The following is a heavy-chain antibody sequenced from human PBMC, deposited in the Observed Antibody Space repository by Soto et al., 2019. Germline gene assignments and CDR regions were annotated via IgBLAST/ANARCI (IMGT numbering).Heavy chain of an antibody. CDR2: ISCCGGSA. D-gene: IGHD6-19*01. CDR3: AKADGQQWLIPHLDN. Sequence: GGSLRLSCVASGFNFKKFAMAWVRQAAGEGLEWVSGISCCGGSASYADSVKGRFSIARDDSKNTVSLQLNSLRVEDTAQYYCAKADGQQWLIPHLDNWGQGTLVTVS. V-gene: IGHV3-23*01. J-gene: IGHJ4*02. CDR1: GFNFKKFA.